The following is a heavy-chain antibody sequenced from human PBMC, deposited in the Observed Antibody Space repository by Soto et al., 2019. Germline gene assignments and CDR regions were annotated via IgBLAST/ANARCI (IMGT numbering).Heavy chain of an antibody. Sequence: GESLNISCKVSGYSFTSYWIGWVRQMPGKGLEWMGIIYPGDSDTRYSPSFQGQVTISADKSISTAYLQWSSLKASDTAMYYCASHLRPDYSYMDVWGKGNTVTVSS. J-gene: IGHJ6*03. CDR3: ASHLRPDYSYMDV. CDR1: GYSFTSYW. V-gene: IGHV5-51*01. CDR2: IYPGDSDT. D-gene: IGHD5-12*01.